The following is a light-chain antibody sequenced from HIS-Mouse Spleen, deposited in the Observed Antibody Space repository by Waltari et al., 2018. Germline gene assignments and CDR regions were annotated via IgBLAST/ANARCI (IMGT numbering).Light chain of an antibody. CDR3: SSYTSSSTLV. CDR2: DVS. V-gene: IGLV2-14*03. J-gene: IGLJ2*01. Sequence: QSALTQPASVSGSPGQPITISCPGTSSDVGGFHYVSWYQQHPGKAPKLMIYDVSNRPSGVSNRFSGSKSGNTASLTISGLQAEDEADYYCSSYTSSSTLVFGGGTKLTVL. CDR1: SSDVGGFHY.